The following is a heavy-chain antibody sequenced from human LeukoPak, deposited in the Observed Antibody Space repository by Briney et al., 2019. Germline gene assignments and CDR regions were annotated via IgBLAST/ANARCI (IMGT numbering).Heavy chain of an antibody. J-gene: IGHJ4*02. CDR2: INPNSGGT. CDR1: GYTFMSHG. CDR3: ARGIGDYGDSGFDY. V-gene: IGHV1-2*02. Sequence: AAVKESCKAYGYTFMSHGISWVRQAPGQGLEWMGWINPNSGGTNYAQKFQGRVTMTRDTSISTAYIELNRLRSDDTAVYYCARGIGDYGDSGFDYWGQGTLVT. D-gene: IGHD4-17*01.